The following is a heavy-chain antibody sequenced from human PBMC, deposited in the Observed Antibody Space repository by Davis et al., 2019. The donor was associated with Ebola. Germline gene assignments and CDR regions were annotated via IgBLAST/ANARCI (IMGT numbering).Heavy chain of an antibody. CDR2: IYSGGST. CDR1: GFTVSSNY. J-gene: IGHJ6*02. V-gene: IGHV3-53*01. Sequence: GESLKISCAASGFTVSSNYMSWVRQAPGKGLEWVSVIYSGGSTYYADSVKGRFTISRDNSKNTLYLQMNSLGAEDTAVYYYYYGMDVWGQGTTVTVSS. CDR3: YYGMDV.